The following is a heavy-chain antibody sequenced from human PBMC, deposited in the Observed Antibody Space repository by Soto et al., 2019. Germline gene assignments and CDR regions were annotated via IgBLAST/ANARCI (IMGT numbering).Heavy chain of an antibody. CDR2: ISYDGSNK. J-gene: IGHJ6*02. Sequence: GGSLRLSCAASGFTFSSYGMHWVRQAPGKGLEWVAVISYDGSNKYYADSVKGRFTISRDNSKNTLYLQMNSLRAEDTAVYYCAKDKGSGSYYKRKSAQEEKKPFGMDVWGQGTTVTVSS. D-gene: IGHD3-10*01. V-gene: IGHV3-30*18. CDR3: AKDKGSGSYYKRKSAQEEKKPFGMDV. CDR1: GFTFSSYG.